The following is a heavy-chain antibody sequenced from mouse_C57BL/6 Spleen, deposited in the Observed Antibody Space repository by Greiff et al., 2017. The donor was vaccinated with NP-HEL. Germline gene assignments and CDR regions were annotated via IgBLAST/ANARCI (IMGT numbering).Heavy chain of an antibody. J-gene: IGHJ2*01. CDR1: GYTFTSYW. D-gene: IGHD1-1*01. CDR2: TNPTNGRT. CDR3: ARIKKIVATYFDY. V-gene: IGHV1S81*02. Sequence: VQLQQSGAELVKAGASVKMSCKASGYTFTSYWMHWVKQRLGQGLEWFAETNPTNGRTYYNEKFKSKATLTVDKSYSTAYMLLSGPTSEDSAVYDCARIKKIVATYFDYWGQGTTLTVSS.